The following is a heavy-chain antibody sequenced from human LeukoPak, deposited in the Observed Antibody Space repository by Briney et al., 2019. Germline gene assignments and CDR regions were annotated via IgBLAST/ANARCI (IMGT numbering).Heavy chain of an antibody. D-gene: IGHD3-10*01. Sequence: PGGSLRLSCAASGFTFSSYWMSWVRQAPGKGLEWVANIKQDGSEKYYVDSVKGRFTISRDNAKNSLYLQMNSLRAEDTAVYYCARDMSRGFGESPDYWGQGTLVTVSS. CDR1: GFTFSSYW. CDR2: IKQDGSEK. V-gene: IGHV3-7*01. J-gene: IGHJ4*02. CDR3: ARDMSRGFGESPDY.